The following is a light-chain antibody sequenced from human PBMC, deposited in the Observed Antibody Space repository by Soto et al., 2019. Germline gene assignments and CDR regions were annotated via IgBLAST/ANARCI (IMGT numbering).Light chain of an antibody. V-gene: IGKV3-11*01. CDR2: DST. J-gene: IGKJ5*01. Sequence: EIVLTQAPATLSLSPGDRATIQCRGIQSIYPSLDSYQQKPGQPPRHVLYDSTLRANGVPDRFGGSRAGTEYTLPINNREPEDFAVYYCHQRNVWPPTTLGQGTRLEIK. CDR3: HQRNVWPPTT. CDR1: QSIYPS.